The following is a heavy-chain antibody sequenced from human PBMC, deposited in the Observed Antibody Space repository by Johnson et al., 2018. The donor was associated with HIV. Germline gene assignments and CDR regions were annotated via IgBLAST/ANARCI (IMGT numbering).Heavy chain of an antibody. Sequence: VQLVESGGGLVQPGGSLRLSCAASGFTVSSNYMTWVRQAPGQGLEWVSVIYSGGSSYYADSVKGRFTISSDNSKNTLYHQMNSLRAEDTAVYYCARAPLGYCSSSTCITDAFDVWGQGTMVTVSS. CDR3: ARAPLGYCSSSTCITDAFDV. D-gene: IGHD2-2*01. J-gene: IGHJ3*01. V-gene: IGHV3-66*01. CDR2: IYSGGSS. CDR1: GFTVSSNY.